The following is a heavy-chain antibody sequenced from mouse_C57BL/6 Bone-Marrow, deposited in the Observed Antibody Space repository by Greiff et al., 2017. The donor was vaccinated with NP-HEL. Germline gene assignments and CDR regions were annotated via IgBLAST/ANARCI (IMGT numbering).Heavy chain of an antibody. CDR3: AILEPYLYAMDY. Sequence: QVQLQQPGAELVKPGASVKVSCKASGYTFTSYWMHWVKQRPGQGLEWIGRIHPSDSDTNYNQKFKGKATLTVDKSSSTAYMQLSSLTSEDSAVYYCAILEPYLYAMDYWGQGTSVTVSS. V-gene: IGHV1-74*01. J-gene: IGHJ4*01. CDR1: GYTFTSYW. CDR2: IHPSDSDT.